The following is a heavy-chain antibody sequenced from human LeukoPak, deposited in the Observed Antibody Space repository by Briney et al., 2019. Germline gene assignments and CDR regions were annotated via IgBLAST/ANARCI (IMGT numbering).Heavy chain of an antibody. J-gene: IGHJ4*02. V-gene: IGHV3-30*18. Sequence: GGSLRLSCAASGFTFSSYSMHWVRQAPGKGLEWVAVISYDGSNKYYADSMKGRFTISRDDSKNTLYLQMNSLRAEDTGVYYCAKSGALAGQQLGSALGYWGQGTLVTVSS. CDR1: GFTFSSYS. D-gene: IGHD6-13*01. CDR3: AKSGALAGQQLGSALGY. CDR2: ISYDGSNK.